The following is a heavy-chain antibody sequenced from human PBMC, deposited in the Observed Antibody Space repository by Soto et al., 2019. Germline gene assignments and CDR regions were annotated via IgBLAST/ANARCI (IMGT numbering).Heavy chain of an antibody. D-gene: IGHD6-19*01. CDR1: GGSFSGYY. CDR2: INHSGST. J-gene: IGHJ4*02. V-gene: IGHV4-34*01. Sequence: QVQLQQWGAGLLKPSETLSLTCAVYGGSFSGYYWSWIRQPPGKGLEWIGEINHSGSTNYNPSLKSRVTISVDTSKNQFSLKLSSVTAADTAVYYCARGKQWLVRGLGSFDYWGQGTLVTVSS. CDR3: ARGKQWLVRGLGSFDY.